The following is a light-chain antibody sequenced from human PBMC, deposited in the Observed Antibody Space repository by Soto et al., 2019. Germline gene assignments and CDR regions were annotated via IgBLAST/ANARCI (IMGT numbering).Light chain of an antibody. CDR2: AAS. V-gene: IGKV1-39*01. Sequence: DIQVSQCPSSLSASLAHSVTIPWRESQSISIYLNWYQQKPGKAPKVLIYAASSLQSGVPPRFSGSGSGTDFTLTISSLQPEDFATYFCQQSYNSPRATFGQGTKVDIK. J-gene: IGKJ1*01. CDR3: QQSYNSPRAT. CDR1: QSISIY.